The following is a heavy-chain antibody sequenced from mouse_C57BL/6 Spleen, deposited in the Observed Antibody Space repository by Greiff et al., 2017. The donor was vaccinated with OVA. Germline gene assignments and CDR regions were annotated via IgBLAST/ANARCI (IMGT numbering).Heavy chain of an antibody. V-gene: IGHV1-55*01. CDR1: GYTFTSYW. J-gene: IGHJ3*01. D-gene: IGHD1-1*01. CDR3: ASLYGSSTGFAY. CDR2: IYPGSGST. Sequence: QVQLQQSGAELVKPGASVKMSCKASGYTFTSYWITWVKQRPGQGLEWIGDIYPGSGSTNYNEKFKSKATLTVDTSSSTAYMQLSSLTSEDSAVYYCASLYGSSTGFAYWGQGTLVTVSA.